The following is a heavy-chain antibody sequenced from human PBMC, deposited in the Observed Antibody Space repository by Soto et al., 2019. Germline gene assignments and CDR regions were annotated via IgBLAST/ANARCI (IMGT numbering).Heavy chain of an antibody. D-gene: IGHD6-19*01. V-gene: IGHV6-1*01. Sequence: SQTLSLTCVISGDSVSSNGACWNWIRQSPSRGLQWLGRTYYRSKWYNDYSLYVKSRITITPDTPRNQFSLQLNSVTPEDTAVYYCARDSSGWNAGAHDYYYYGMDVWGQGTTVTVSS. CDR3: ARDSSGWNAGAHDYYYYGMDV. CDR2: TYYRSKWYN. J-gene: IGHJ6*02. CDR1: GDSVSSNGAC.